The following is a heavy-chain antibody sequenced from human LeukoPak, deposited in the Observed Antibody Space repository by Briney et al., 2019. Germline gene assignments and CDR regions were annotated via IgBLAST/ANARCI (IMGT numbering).Heavy chain of an antibody. J-gene: IGHJ4*02. Sequence: SETLSLTCAVYGGSFSGYYWSWIRQPPGKGLEWIGEINHSGSTNYNPSLKSRVTISVDTSKNQFSLKLSSVTAADTAVYYCARGRGDPHDFWSGGDPVWGQGTLVTVSS. D-gene: IGHD3-3*01. CDR1: GGSFSGYY. CDR3: ARGRGDPHDFWSGGDPV. CDR2: INHSGST. V-gene: IGHV4-34*01.